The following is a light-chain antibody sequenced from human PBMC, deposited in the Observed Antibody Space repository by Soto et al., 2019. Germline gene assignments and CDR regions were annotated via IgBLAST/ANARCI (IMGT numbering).Light chain of an antibody. CDR3: AAWDDSLNGPI. CDR2: TND. Sequence: QSVLTQPPSMSETPGQRVTISCSGSSSNIGSNTVNWYQHLPGTAPKLLIYTNDQRPSGVPDRFSGSKSGTSASLAISGLQSEDEADYYCAAWDDSLNGPIFGGGTQLTVL. CDR1: SSNIGSNT. V-gene: IGLV1-44*01. J-gene: IGLJ2*01.